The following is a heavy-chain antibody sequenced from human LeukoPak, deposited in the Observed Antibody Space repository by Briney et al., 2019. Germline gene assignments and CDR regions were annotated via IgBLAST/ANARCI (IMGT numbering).Heavy chain of an antibody. V-gene: IGHV3-43*02. CDR3: AKDNYDILTGPFDY. D-gene: IGHD3-9*01. CDR2: ISGDGGST. Sequence: GGSLRLSCAASGFTFDDYAMHWVRQAPGKGLEWVSLISGDGGSTYYADSVKGRFTISKDNSKNSLYLQMNSLRTEDTALYYCAKDNYDILTGPFDYWGQGTLVTVSS. J-gene: IGHJ4*02. CDR1: GFTFDDYA.